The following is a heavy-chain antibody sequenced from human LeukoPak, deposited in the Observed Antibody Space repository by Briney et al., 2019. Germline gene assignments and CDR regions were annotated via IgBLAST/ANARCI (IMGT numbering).Heavy chain of an antibody. CDR2: ISGSGGST. CDR1: GFTSSSYA. Sequence: GGSLRLSCAASGFTSSSYAMTWVRQAPGKGLEWVSTISGSGGSTYYADSVKGRFTISRDNSKNTLFLQMNSLRSEDTAVYYCARGGGDFWSGYFDDWGQGTLVTVSS. J-gene: IGHJ4*02. CDR3: ARGGGDFWSGYFDD. D-gene: IGHD3-3*01. V-gene: IGHV3-23*01.